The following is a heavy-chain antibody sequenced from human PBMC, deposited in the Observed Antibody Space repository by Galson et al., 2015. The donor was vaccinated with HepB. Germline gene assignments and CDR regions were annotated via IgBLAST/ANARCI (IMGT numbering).Heavy chain of an antibody. CDR1: GFTFSSYW. D-gene: IGHD2-15*01. Sequence: SLRLSCAASGFTFSSYWMHWVRQAPGKGLVWVSRINSDGSSTTYADSVKGRFTISRDNAKKTLYLQMNSLRADDTAVYYCARDRCSGGSCYYGGNWFDPWGQGTLVTVSS. CDR2: INSDGSST. CDR3: ARDRCSGGSCYYGGNWFDP. J-gene: IGHJ5*02. V-gene: IGHV3-74*03.